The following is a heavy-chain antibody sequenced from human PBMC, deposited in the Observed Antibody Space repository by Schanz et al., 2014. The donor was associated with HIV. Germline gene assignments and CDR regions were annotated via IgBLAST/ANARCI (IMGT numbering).Heavy chain of an antibody. J-gene: IGHJ4*02. V-gene: IGHV1-69*01. CDR2: IIPIFGTS. CDR1: GGTFSNYA. D-gene: IGHD3-10*01. Sequence: QVQLVQSGAEVKKPGSSVKVSCKASGGTFSNYAINWVRQAPGQGLEWMGGIIPIFGTSNYAQKFQGRVTITADESTSTAYMELSSLRSEDTAVYYCARGRYYGSEFDYWGQGTLVTVSS. CDR3: ARGRYYGSEFDY.